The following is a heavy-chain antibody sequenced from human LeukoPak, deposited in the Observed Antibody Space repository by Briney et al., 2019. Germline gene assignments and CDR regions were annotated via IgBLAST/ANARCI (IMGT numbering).Heavy chain of an antibody. CDR1: GYTFTGYY. J-gene: IGHJ5*02. V-gene: IGHV1-2*02. CDR2: INPNSGGT. CDR3: ARDQSHPSSPFDP. Sequence: ASVKVSCKASGYTFTGYYMHWVRQAPGQGLEWMGWINPNSGGTNYAQKFQGRVTMTRDTSISTAYMELSRLRSDDTAVYYCARDQSHPSSPFDPWGQGTLVTVSS.